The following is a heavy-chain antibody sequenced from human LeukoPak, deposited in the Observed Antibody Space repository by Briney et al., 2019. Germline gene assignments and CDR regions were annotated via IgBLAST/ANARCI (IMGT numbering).Heavy chain of an antibody. CDR1: GGSISGYY. V-gene: IGHV4-59*01. CDR3: ARYRAFDI. J-gene: IGHJ3*02. Sequence: SETLSLTCTVSGGSISGYYWSWIRQPPGEGLEWIGYINSGNTNYSPSLKSRVTISVDTSTNQFSLKLTSVTAADTAVYYCARYRAFDIWGRGTLVTISS. CDR2: INSGNT.